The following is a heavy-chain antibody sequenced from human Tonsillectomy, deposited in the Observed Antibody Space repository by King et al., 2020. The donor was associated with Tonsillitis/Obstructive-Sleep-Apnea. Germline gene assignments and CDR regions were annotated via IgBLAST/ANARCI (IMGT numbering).Heavy chain of an antibody. J-gene: IGHJ6*03. V-gene: IGHV4-59*01. CDR3: ARTSLDYGDYEFTYYMDV. CDR2: IYYSGTT. Sequence: QLQESGPGLVKPSETLSLTCTVSDASISSYYWSWIRQPPGKGLEWIANIYYSGTTNYNPSLKSRVTIQLETSKNQFSLKLSSVTAADTAVYYCARTSLDYGDYEFTYYMDVWGKGTTVSVSS. D-gene: IGHD4-17*01. CDR1: DASISSYY.